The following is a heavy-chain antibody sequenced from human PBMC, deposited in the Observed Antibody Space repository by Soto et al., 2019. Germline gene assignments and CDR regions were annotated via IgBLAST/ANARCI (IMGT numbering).Heavy chain of an antibody. CDR2: ISDDGSTA. J-gene: IGHJ4*02. Sequence: GGSLRLSCAASGFTFSAYWMHWVRQVPGKGLTWVSRISDDGSTATYADSVKGRFVISRDNAKNSLYLEMNTLRADDSGLYYCARGPRVSSTGTGAHWGRGTLVTVSS. D-gene: IGHD1-1*01. CDR1: GFTFSAYW. V-gene: IGHV3-74*01. CDR3: ARGPRVSSTGTGAH.